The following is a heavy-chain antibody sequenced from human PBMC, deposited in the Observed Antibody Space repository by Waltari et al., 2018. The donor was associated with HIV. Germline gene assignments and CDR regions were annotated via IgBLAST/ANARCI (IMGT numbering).Heavy chain of an antibody. CDR2: ISWNGRSI. D-gene: IGHD3-10*01. J-gene: IGHJ5*02. Sequence: EVPLLDSGGGLVHPRRSLRLPCAASGFTFAYYATHWLRQVPGKGLEWVSGISWNGRSIGYADSVKGRFTISRDNAKNSLYLQMNSLRAEDTAMYYCAKDRSGNYYNPWFDPWGQGTLVTVAS. CDR3: AKDRSGNYYNPWFDP. V-gene: IGHV3-9*01. CDR1: GFTFAYYA.